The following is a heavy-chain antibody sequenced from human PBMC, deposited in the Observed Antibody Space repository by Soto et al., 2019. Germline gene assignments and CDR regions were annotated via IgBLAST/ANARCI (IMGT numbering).Heavy chain of an antibody. CDR2: ISYDGSNK. Sequence: GGSLRLSCAASGFTFSSYGMHWVRQAPGKGLEWVAVISYDGSNKYYADSVKGRFTISRDNSKNTLYLQMNSLRAEDTAVYYCAKDSTGTGFYFDYWGQGTLVTVSS. CDR3: AKDSTGTGFYFDY. D-gene: IGHD1-1*01. CDR1: GFTFSSYG. J-gene: IGHJ4*02. V-gene: IGHV3-30*18.